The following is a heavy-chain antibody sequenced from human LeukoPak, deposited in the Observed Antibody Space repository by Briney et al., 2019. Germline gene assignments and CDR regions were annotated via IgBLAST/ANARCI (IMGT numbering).Heavy chain of an antibody. CDR1: GFTFSSYS. D-gene: IGHD2-2*01. Sequence: PGGSLRLSCAASGFTFSSYSMNWVRQAPGKGLEWVSYISSSSSTIYYADSVKGRFTISRDNAKNSLYLQMNSLTAEDTAVYYCARDWAGYQLLHDYWGQGTLVTVSS. CDR3: ARDWAGYQLLHDY. J-gene: IGHJ4*02. V-gene: IGHV3-48*01. CDR2: ISSSSSTI.